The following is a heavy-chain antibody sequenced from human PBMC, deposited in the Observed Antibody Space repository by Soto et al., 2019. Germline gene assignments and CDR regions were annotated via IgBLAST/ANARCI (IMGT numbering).Heavy chain of an antibody. CDR3: ARDRLFWSGSLLYYYYGMDV. CDR1: GGSISSGGYY. J-gene: IGHJ6*02. D-gene: IGHD3-3*01. CDR2: IYYSGST. Sequence: QVQLQESGPGLVKPSQTLSLTCTVSGGSISSGGYYWSWIRQHPGKGLEWIGYIYYSGSTYYNPSLKSRVTISVDTSKNQFSLKLSSVPAADTAVYYCARDRLFWSGSLLYYYYGMDVWGQGTTVTVSS. V-gene: IGHV4-31*03.